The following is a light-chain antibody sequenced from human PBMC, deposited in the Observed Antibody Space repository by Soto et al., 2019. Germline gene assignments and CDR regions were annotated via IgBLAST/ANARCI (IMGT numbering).Light chain of an antibody. J-gene: IGKJ5*01. CDR2: HTS. V-gene: IGKV3-11*01. Sequence: VSTQSPATLSLSPGERATLSCRASQTFNNYLAWYQQKPGQAPRLIIYHTSNRATGIPARFSGSGSGTDFTLTISSLEPEDFAVYYCQQHTNWPPITFGQGTRLEIK. CDR3: QQHTNWPPIT. CDR1: QTFNNY.